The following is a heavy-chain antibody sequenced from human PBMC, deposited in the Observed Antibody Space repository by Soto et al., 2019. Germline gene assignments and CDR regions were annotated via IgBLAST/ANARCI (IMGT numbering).Heavy chain of an antibody. Sequence: QVQLQQWGAGLLKPSETLSLTCAVYGGSFSGYYWSWLRQPPGKGPEWIGEINRSGNTKYTPSLESRVTISVDPSKHHFSLRLNSVSAADTAVHYCERTGGTDVWSQGATVTVS. V-gene: IGHV4-34*01. J-gene: IGHJ6*02. CDR1: GGSFSGYY. CDR2: INRSGNT. CDR3: ERTGGTDV.